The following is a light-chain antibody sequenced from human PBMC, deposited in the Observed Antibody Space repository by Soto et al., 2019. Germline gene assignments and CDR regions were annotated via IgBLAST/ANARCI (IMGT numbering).Light chain of an antibody. V-gene: IGKV1-5*01. J-gene: IGKJ1*01. CDR1: QPISSW. Sequence: DIQMTQSPSTLSASVGDRVTITCRASQPISSWLAWYHQKPGKAPNLLIFDASNLESGVPSRFSGSGSGTDFTLTVSSLQPEDFATYYCQQSYGSPRTFGQGTKV. CDR2: DAS. CDR3: QQSYGSPRT.